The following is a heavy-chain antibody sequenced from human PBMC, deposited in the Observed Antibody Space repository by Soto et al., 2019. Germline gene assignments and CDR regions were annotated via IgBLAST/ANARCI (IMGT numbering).Heavy chain of an antibody. CDR1: GGTFSSYT. D-gene: IGHD3-22*01. J-gene: IGHJ5*02. CDR3: ARGGSGYYVGWFDP. V-gene: IGHV1-69*02. CDR2: IIPILGIA. Sequence: SVKVSCKASGGTFSSYTISWVRQAPGQGLEWMGRIIPILGIANYAQKFQGRVTITADKSTSTAYMELSSLRSEDTAVYYCARGGSGYYVGWFDPWGQGTLVTVSS.